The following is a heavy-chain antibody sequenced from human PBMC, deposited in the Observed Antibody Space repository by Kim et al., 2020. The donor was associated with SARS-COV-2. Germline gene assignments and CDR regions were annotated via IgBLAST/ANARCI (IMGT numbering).Heavy chain of an antibody. J-gene: IGHJ1*01. CDR3: ARNLGLFAV. CDR2: IYYSGLT. Sequence: SETLSLTCTVSGFSVTSGGFYWTWIRHLPGKGLEWLGNIYYSGLTNYNPSLSGRLTISLDTSANQFSLTLTSTTAADTAIYYCARNLGLFAVWGLGAPVT. V-gene: IGHV4-61*08. CDR1: GFSVTSGGFY. D-gene: IGHD2-21*01.